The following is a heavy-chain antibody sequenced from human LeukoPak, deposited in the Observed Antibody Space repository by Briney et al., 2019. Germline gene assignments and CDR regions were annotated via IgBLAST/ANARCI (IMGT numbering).Heavy chain of an antibody. CDR2: IIPLFHKA. J-gene: IGHJ3*02. CDR1: GGTFGGSS. Sequence: SVKLSCEASGGTFGGSSINWVRQAPGQGLEWMGRIIPLFHKADYTQKFQDRVTITADKSTNTVYMELSRLTFEDTGVFYCARVLHGDFGGGGFDIWGQGTTVTVSS. CDR3: ARVLHGDFGGGGFDI. V-gene: IGHV1-69*04. D-gene: IGHD3-10*01.